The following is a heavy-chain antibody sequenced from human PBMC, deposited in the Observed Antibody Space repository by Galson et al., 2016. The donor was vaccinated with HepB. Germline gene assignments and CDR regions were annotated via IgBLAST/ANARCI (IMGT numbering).Heavy chain of an antibody. V-gene: IGHV1-46*01. CDR3: VRVFEEVVQDPAPHYYYYGMDV. D-gene: IGHD2-15*01. CDR2: INPSGGCT. Sequence: SVKVSCKASGHTFTSYYMHWVRQAPGQGLEWMGIINPSGGCTRYAQKFQGRVTMTRDTSTSTVYMELSSLRSEDTAVYYCVRVFEEVVQDPAPHYYYYGMDVWGQGTSVTVSS. J-gene: IGHJ6*02. CDR1: GHTFTSYY.